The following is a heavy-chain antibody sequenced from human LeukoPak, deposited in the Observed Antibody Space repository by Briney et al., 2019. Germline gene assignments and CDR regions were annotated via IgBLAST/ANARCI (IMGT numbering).Heavy chain of an antibody. CDR3: ARDGIAQPLDY. J-gene: IGHJ4*02. V-gene: IGHV3-53*01. Sequence: WVSVIYSGGSTYYADSVKGRFTISRDNSKNTLYLQMNSLRAEDTAVYYCARDGIAQPLDYWGQGTLVTVSS. D-gene: IGHD2-21*01. CDR2: IYSGGST.